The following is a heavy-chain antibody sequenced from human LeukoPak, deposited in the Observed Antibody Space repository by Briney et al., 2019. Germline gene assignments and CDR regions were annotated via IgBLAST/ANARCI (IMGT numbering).Heavy chain of an antibody. V-gene: IGHV3-30-3*01. Sequence: PGGSLRLSCAASGFTFSSYAMHWVRQAPGKGLEWVAVISYDGSNKYYADSVKGRFTISRDNSKNTLYLQMNSLRAEDTAVYYCAREVGGGGWFDWLYLDYWGQGTLVAVSS. CDR3: AREVGGGGWFDWLYLDY. CDR2: ISYDGSNK. D-gene: IGHD3-9*01. J-gene: IGHJ4*02. CDR1: GFTFSSYA.